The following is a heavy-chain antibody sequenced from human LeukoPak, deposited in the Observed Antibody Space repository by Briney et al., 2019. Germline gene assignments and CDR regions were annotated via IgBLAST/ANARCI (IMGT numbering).Heavy chain of an antibody. CDR1: GYTLTELS. Sequence: SVKVSCKVSGYTLTELSMHWVRQAPGQGLEWMGGIIPIFGTANYAQKFQGRVTITADESTSTAYMELSSLRSEDTAVYYCASPLFDYWGQGTLVTVSS. CDR3: ASPLFDY. CDR2: IIPIFGTA. J-gene: IGHJ4*02. V-gene: IGHV1-69*13.